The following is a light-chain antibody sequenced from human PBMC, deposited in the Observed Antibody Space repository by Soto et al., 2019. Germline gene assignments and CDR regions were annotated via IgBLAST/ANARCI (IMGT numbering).Light chain of an antibody. V-gene: IGKV3-20*01. CDR2: GAS. Sequence: DIVLTQSPGTLSLSPGERATLSCRASQSVSKWYVAWYQVKPGQAPRLVIYGASSRATGIPDRFSGGGSGTEFTLTISSLQSEDFAVYFCQQYNNWPRTFGQGTKVDIK. CDR1: QSVSKWY. CDR3: QQYNNWPRT. J-gene: IGKJ1*01.